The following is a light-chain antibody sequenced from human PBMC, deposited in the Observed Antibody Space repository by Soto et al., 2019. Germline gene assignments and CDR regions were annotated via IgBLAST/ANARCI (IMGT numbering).Light chain of an antibody. CDR2: DAS. Sequence: DIQMTQSPSSLSASVGDRVTITCQASQDISYYLNWYQQKPGKAPKLLIYDASSLESGVPSRFSGGGSGTDFTFTISSLQPDDIATYYCQQYDDLPLTFGQGTRLEIK. V-gene: IGKV1-33*01. CDR1: QDISYY. CDR3: QQYDDLPLT. J-gene: IGKJ5*01.